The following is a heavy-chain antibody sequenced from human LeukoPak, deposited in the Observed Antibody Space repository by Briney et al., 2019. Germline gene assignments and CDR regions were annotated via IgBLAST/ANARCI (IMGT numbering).Heavy chain of an antibody. CDR3: EREDADDGFDI. CDR1: EFTLSGYD. J-gene: IGHJ3*02. CDR2: ISTSGSHM. V-gene: IGHV3-48*03. Sequence: PGGSLRLSCAASEFTLSGYDVNWVRQAPGKGLWWVSYISTSGSHMYYADSVKGRLTISRDNAKNSVYLQMNGLRAEDTAVYHCEREDADDGFDIWGQGTMVTVSS.